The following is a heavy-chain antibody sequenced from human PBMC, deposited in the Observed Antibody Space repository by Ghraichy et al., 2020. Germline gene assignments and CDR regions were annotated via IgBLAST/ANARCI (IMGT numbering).Heavy chain of an antibody. CDR3: ARGSIYDFWSGYYRGFDY. D-gene: IGHD3-3*01. Sequence: GGSLRLSCAASGFTFSSYGMHWVRQAPGKGLEWVAVIWYDGSNKYYADSVKGRFTISRDNSKNTLYLQMNSLRAEDTAVYYCARGSIYDFWSGYYRGFDYWGQGTLVTVSS. CDR1: GFTFSSYG. CDR2: IWYDGSNK. J-gene: IGHJ4*02. V-gene: IGHV3-33*01.